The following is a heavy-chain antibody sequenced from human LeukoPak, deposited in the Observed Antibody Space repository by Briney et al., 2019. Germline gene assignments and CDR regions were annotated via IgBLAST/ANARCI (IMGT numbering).Heavy chain of an antibody. CDR3: AKVSSSGYYYRFGVDY. CDR2: ISGSGGST. V-gene: IGHV3-23*01. J-gene: IGHJ4*02. D-gene: IGHD3-22*01. CDR1: GFTFSSYA. Sequence: GGSLRLSCAAPGFTFSSYAMSWVRQAPGKGLEWVSAISGSGGSTYYADSVKGRFTISRDNSKNTLYLQMNSLRAEDTAVYYCAKVSSSGYYYRFGVDYWGQGTLVTVSS.